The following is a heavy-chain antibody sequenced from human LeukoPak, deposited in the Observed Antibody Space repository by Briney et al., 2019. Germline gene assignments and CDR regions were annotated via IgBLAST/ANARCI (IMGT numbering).Heavy chain of an antibody. D-gene: IGHD5-12*01. CDR1: GFTFSNYW. V-gene: IGHV3-74*01. CDR2: INTDGSST. J-gene: IGHJ3*01. Sequence: GGSLRLSCAASGFTFSNYWMHWVRQAPGKGLVWVSRINTDGSSTSYADSVKGRFTISRDNAKNTLYLQMDSLRAEDTAVYYCVRDGYAFDVWGQGTMVTVSS. CDR3: VRDGYAFDV.